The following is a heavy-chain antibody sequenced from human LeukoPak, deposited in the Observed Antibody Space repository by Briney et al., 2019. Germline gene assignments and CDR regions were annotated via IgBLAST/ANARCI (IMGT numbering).Heavy chain of an antibody. CDR3: ARTGTREFDP. CDR1: GASINSKY. V-gene: IGHV4-4*07. CDR2: IYASGTT. J-gene: IGHJ5*02. Sequence: PSETLSLTCTVSGASINSKYWSWIRQSAGKGLEWIGRIYASGTTNYNPSLKSRVTISVDTSKNQFSLKLSSVTAADTAVYYCARTGTREFDPWGQGTLVTVSS. D-gene: IGHD1-7*01.